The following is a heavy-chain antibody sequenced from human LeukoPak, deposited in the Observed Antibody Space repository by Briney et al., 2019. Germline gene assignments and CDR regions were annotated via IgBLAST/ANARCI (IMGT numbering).Heavy chain of an antibody. V-gene: IGHV4/OR15-8*01. CDR3: AGSGYYCHDH. CDR1: GGSITSNW. D-gene: IGHD2/OR15-2a*01. J-gene: IGHJ4*02. Sequence: SETLSLTCGVSGGSITSNWWSWVRQPPGKGLEWIGEIYHSGNTNYNPSLKSRVTISVDKSKNQFSLKLSSVTAADTAVYYCAGSGYYCHDHWGQGTLVTVSS. CDR2: IYHSGNT.